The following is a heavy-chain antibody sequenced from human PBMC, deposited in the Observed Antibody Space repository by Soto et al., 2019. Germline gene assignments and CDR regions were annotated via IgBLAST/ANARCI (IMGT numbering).Heavy chain of an antibody. Sequence: SETLSLTCAVYGGSFSVYYWSWIRQPPGKGLEWIGEINHSGSTNYNPSLKSRVTISVDTSKNQFSLKLSSVTAADTAVYYCARRHYYGSGSRTPNWFDPWGQGTLVTVSS. D-gene: IGHD3-10*01. CDR3: ARRHYYGSGSRTPNWFDP. CDR1: GGSFSVYY. CDR2: INHSGST. J-gene: IGHJ5*02. V-gene: IGHV4-34*01.